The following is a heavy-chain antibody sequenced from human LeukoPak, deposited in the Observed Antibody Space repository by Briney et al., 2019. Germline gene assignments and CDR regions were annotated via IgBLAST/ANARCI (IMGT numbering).Heavy chain of an antibody. V-gene: IGHV4-39*01. CDR2: IYYSGDS. CDR1: GGSISSSNSY. D-gene: IGHD2-2*01. CDR3: ARHEDIIMVPTAHAFDY. Sequence: PSETLSLTCTVSGGSISSSNSYWGWIRQPPGKGLEWIGTIYYSGDSYYNPSLKSRASISVDTSKNRFSLNVNSVTAADTAVYFCARHEDIIMVPTAHAFDYWGQGALVTVSS. J-gene: IGHJ4*02.